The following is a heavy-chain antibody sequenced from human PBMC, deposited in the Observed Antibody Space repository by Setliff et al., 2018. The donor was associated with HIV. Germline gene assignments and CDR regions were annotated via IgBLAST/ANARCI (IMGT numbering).Heavy chain of an antibody. CDR3: ARDNRVMALNYYYYYMDV. V-gene: IGHV4-61*01. J-gene: IGHJ6*03. CDR1: GGSINRSSYY. D-gene: IGHD2-21*01. Sequence: SETLSLTCTVSGGSINRSSYYWSWIRQPPGKGLEWIGYIYYSGSTNYNPSLKSRVTISVDTSKNQFSLKLSSVTAADTAVYYCARDNRVMALNYYYYYMDVWGKGTTVTV. CDR2: IYYSGST.